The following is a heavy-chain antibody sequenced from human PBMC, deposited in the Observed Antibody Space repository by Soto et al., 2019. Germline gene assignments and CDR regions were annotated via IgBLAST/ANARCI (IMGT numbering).Heavy chain of an antibody. J-gene: IGHJ4*02. CDR2: SYYDASQQ. CDR1: GFNFGSYI. CDR3: ARPLWTFGVGEAFDW. Sequence: QVHVVESGGGVAQPGGSLRLSCAASGFNFGSYIMHWVRQAPGKGLEWVAVSYYDASQQYYADSVKGRFTISRDNSKNTLYLQMDSLRVDDTAVYYCARPLWTFGVGEAFDWWGQGIPVAVSS. V-gene: IGHV3-33*01. D-gene: IGHD2-8*01.